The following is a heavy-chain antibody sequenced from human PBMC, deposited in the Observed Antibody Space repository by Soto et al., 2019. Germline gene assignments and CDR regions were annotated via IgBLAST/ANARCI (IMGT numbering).Heavy chain of an antibody. CDR1: GFTFSSYA. Sequence: ESGGGVVQPGRSLRLSCAASGFTFSSYAMHWVRQAPGKGLEWVAVISYDGSNKYYADSVKGRFTISRDNSKNTLYLQMNSLRAEDTAVYYCARENSGYDFWYYFDYWGQGTLVTVSS. V-gene: IGHV3-30-3*01. CDR2: ISYDGSNK. J-gene: IGHJ4*02. D-gene: IGHD5-12*01. CDR3: ARENSGYDFWYYFDY.